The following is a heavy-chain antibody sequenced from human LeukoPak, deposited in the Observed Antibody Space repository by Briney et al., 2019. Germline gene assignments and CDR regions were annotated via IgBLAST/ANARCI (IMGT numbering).Heavy chain of an antibody. Sequence: ASVKVSCKASGYTFTGYYIHWVRQAPGQGLEWMGRINPNSGGTNYAQKFQGRVTMTRDTSISTAYMELSRLRSDDTAVYYCARDTEYSSGWPFEDYWGQGTLVTVSS. CDR2: INPNSGGT. CDR1: GYTFTGYY. CDR3: ARDTEYSSGWPFEDY. V-gene: IGHV1-2*06. J-gene: IGHJ4*02. D-gene: IGHD6-19*01.